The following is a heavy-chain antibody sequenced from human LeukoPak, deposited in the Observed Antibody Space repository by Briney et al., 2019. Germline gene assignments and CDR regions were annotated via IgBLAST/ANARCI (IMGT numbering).Heavy chain of an antibody. CDR1: GFTFNNYA. D-gene: IGHD3-9*01. CDR3: ARDQPIYDILTGYYTPFDY. CDR2: IYSGGST. J-gene: IGHJ4*02. Sequence: GGSLRLSCAASGFTFNNYAMSRVRQAPGKGLEWVSVIYSGGSTYYADSVKGRFTISRDNSKNTLYLQMNSLRAEDTAVYYCARDQPIYDILTGYYTPFDYWGQGTLVTVSS. V-gene: IGHV3-66*01.